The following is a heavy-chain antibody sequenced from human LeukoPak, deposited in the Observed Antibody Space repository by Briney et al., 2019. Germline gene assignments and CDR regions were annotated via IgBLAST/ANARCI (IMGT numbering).Heavy chain of an antibody. CDR3: ARGDGYNWGNY. J-gene: IGHJ4*02. Sequence: SETLSLTCTVSGGSISSYYWSWIRQPPGKGLEWIGYIYYSGSTNYNPSLKSRVTISVDTSKNQFSLNLSSVTAADTAVYYCARGDGYNWGNYWGQGTLVTVSS. D-gene: IGHD5-24*01. CDR1: GGSISSYY. CDR2: IYYSGST. V-gene: IGHV4-59*12.